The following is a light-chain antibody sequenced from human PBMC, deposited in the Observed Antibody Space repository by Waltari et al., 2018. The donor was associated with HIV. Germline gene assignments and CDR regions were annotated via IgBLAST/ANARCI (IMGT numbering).Light chain of an antibody. CDR1: QGVRND. CDR3: LQDYKAPYT. CDR2: AAS. J-gene: IGKJ2*01. V-gene: IGKV1-6*01. Sequence: AIQMTQSPSSLSAAVGARVPITCRASQGVRNDLGWYPQKSGKAPKLLIYAASALHSGVPSRFSGSGSGTDFTLTISSVQPEDFATYYCLQDYKAPYTFGQGTKLDIK.